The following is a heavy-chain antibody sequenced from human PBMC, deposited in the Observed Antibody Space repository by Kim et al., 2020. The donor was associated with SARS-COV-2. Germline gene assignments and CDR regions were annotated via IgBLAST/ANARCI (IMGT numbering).Heavy chain of an antibody. Sequence: GESLKISCKGSGYSFTSYCIGWVRQMPGKGLEWMGIIYPGDSDTSYSTSFQGQVTISADKSISTAYLQGSSLKASDTAMYYCARHGGAGYSSGWYDYDYGMDVWGQGTTVTVSS. V-gene: IGHV5-51*01. CDR2: IYPGDSDT. J-gene: IGHJ6*02. CDR1: GYSFTSYC. CDR3: ARHGGAGYSSGWYDYDYGMDV. D-gene: IGHD6-19*01.